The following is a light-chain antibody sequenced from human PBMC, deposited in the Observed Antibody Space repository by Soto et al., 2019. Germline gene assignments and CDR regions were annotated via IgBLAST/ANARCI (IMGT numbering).Light chain of an antibody. J-gene: IGKJ1*01. Sequence: DIQMTQSPSSLSASVGDRVTITCRASQSISTYLNWYRQRPGKAPEVLLYAASTLQSGVPSRFSGSGSGTDFTLTISILQPEDFATYYCQQSFSIPRTFGPGTK. CDR1: QSISTY. CDR2: AAS. V-gene: IGKV1-39*01. CDR3: QQSFSIPRT.